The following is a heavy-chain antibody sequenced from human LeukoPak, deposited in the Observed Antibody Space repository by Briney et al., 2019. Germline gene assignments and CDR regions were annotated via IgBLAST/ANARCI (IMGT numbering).Heavy chain of an antibody. CDR3: SRRATEDFYMDI. CDR1: RYIFSNYW. V-gene: IGHV5-51*01. Sequence: KIGESLKISCETSRYIFSNYWIGWVRQMPGKGLEWMGIVLPRDSDTRYSPSFQGHVTISADRSISTSYLQWTSLKASHTAIYYCSRRATEDFYMDIWGKGTMVTVSS. J-gene: IGHJ6*03. CDR2: VLPRDSDT. D-gene: IGHD2-21*02.